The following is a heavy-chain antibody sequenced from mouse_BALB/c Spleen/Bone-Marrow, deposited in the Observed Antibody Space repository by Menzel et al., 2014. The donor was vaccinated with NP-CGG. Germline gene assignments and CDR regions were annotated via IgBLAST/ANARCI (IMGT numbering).Heavy chain of an antibody. V-gene: IGHV1S135*01. CDR1: GYAFTNYN. J-gene: IGHJ2*01. D-gene: IGHD2-14*01. CDR2: IDAYSGGT. CDR3: SRGVLAYFDY. Sequence: VQLQQPGPELVKPGASVTVSCKASGYAFTNYNMNWVKQSHGKSLEWIGYIDAYSGGTNYNQKFRGKATLTVDKSSSTAYMHLNSLTSEDSAVYYCSRGVLAYFDYWGQGTTLTVSS.